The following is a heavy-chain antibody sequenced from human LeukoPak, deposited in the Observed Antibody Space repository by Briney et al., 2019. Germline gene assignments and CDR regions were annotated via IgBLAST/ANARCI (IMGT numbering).Heavy chain of an antibody. J-gene: IGHJ4*02. Sequence: ETSQTLSLTCTVSGRSISSGGYYWSWIRQHPGKGMEWIGYIYYSGSTYYNPPLKSRVTISVDTSKNQFSLKLSSVTAADTAVYYCARGEHYYDSSGYYYWGQGTLVTVSS. D-gene: IGHD3-22*01. CDR1: GRSISSGGYY. V-gene: IGHV4-31*03. CDR2: IYYSGST. CDR3: ARGEHYYDSSGYYY.